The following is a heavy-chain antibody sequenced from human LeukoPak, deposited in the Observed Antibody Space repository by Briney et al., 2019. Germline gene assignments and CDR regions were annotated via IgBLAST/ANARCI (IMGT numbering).Heavy chain of an antibody. J-gene: IGHJ6*03. CDR2: ISSSSSTI. Sequence: PGGSLRLSCAASGFTFSDYYMSWIRQAPGKGLEWVSYISSSSSTIYYADSVKGRFTISRDNAKNSLYLQMNSLRAEDTAVYYCARDVTPYYYMDVWGKGTTVTISS. CDR3: ARDVTPYYYMDV. D-gene: IGHD3-16*02. V-gene: IGHV3-11*01. CDR1: GFTFSDYY.